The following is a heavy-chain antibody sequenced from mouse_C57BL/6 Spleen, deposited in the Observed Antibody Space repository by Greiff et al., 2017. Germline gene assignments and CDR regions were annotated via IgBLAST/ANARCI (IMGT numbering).Heavy chain of an antibody. CDR1: GFTFSDYG. J-gene: IGHJ2*01. Sequence: DVKLVESGGGLVKPGGSLKLSCAASGFTFSDYGMHWVRQAPEKGLEWVAYISSGSSTIYYADTVKGRFTISRDNAKNTLFLQITSLRSEDTAMYYCAREGPFITTSSLDYWGQGTTLTVSS. D-gene: IGHD1-1*01. CDR3: AREGPFITTSSLDY. CDR2: ISSGSSTI. V-gene: IGHV5-17*01.